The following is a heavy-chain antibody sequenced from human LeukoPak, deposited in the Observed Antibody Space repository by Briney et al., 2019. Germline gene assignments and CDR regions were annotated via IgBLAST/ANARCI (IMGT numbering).Heavy chain of an antibody. CDR3: ARELSGTTSYYFDY. CDR1: GFTFSSYE. CDR2: ISTSGNTR. J-gene: IGHJ4*02. V-gene: IGHV3-48*03. Sequence: PGGSLRLSCAASGFTFSSYEMNWVRQAPGKGLEWVSYISTSGNTRYYADSVKGRFTISRDNAKKSLYLQMNSLRVEDAAVYYWARELSGTTSYYFDYWGQGTLVTVSS. D-gene: IGHD1-7*01.